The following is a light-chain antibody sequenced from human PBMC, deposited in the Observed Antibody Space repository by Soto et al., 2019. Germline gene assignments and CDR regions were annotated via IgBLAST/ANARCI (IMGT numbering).Light chain of an antibody. CDR3: QRYYHWLT. V-gene: IGKV3-15*01. Sequence: IVMKQSPATLSVSTGERATLSCRASQSVSSNLAWYQQKPGQAPRLLIYGASTRATGIPARFSGSGSGTEFALTISSLQSEDFAVYYCQRYYHWLTFGQGTKVDIK. CDR1: QSVSSN. CDR2: GAS. J-gene: IGKJ1*01.